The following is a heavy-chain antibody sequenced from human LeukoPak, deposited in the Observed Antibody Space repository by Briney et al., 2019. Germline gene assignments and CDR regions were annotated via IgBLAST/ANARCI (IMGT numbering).Heavy chain of an antibody. Sequence: SGPTLVKPPQTLTLTCTFSGWSRGTRGGGVGWIRQPPGKAVEWLSLIYWDDDKRYSPSLKSRLTITKDTSKNQVVLTMTNMDPVDTATYYCAHSYYGSGIPNFLFDYWGQGTLVTVSS. CDR3: AHSYYGSGIPNFLFDY. CDR1: GWSRGTRGGG. CDR2: IYWDDDK. J-gene: IGHJ4*02. V-gene: IGHV2-5*02. D-gene: IGHD3-10*01.